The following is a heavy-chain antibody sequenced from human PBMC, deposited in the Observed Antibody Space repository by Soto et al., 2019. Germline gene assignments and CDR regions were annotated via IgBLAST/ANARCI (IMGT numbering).Heavy chain of an antibody. D-gene: IGHD3-10*01. Sequence: QVQLVQSGAEVKKPGASLNVSCKASGYTFTSYAMHWVRQAPGHRREWMGRINAGNGNTKYSQKFQGRVTITRDTSASTAYMELSSLRSEDTAVYYCAGYSGSRSYQLDYWGQGTLVTVSS. V-gene: IGHV1-3*01. CDR3: AGYSGSRSYQLDY. CDR1: GYTFTSYA. J-gene: IGHJ4*02. CDR2: INAGNGNT.